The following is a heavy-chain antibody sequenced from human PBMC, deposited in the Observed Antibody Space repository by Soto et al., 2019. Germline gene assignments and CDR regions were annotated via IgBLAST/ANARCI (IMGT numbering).Heavy chain of an antibody. CDR3: ARDRGERSGAPFFDY. CDR2: IYYSGST. Sequence: QVQLQESGPGLVKPSGTLSLTCTVSGGSVSSGSYYWSWIRQPPGKGLEWIGYIYYSGSTNYNPSLKGRVTISVDTSKNQFSLDLSSVTAADTALYYCARDRGERSGAPFFDYGGQGTLVTVSS. V-gene: IGHV4-61*01. CDR1: GGSVSSGSYY. D-gene: IGHD3-16*01. J-gene: IGHJ4*02.